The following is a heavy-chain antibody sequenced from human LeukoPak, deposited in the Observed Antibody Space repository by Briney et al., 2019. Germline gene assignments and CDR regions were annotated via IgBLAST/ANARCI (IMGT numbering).Heavy chain of an antibody. Sequence: PGGSLRLSCAASGLSFSNSGMHWVRQAPGKGLEWVAIIWYDGSNKYYADSVKGRFTISRDNSKNTLYLQMNSLRAEDTAVYYCAREPYGSDTWRGFDYWGQGTLVTVSS. V-gene: IGHV3-33*01. J-gene: IGHJ4*02. CDR3: AREPYGSDTWRGFDY. CDR2: IWYDGSNK. CDR1: GLSFSNSG. D-gene: IGHD3-10*01.